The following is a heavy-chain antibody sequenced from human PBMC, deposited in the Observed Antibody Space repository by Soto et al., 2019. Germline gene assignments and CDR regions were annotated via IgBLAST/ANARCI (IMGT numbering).Heavy chain of an antibody. D-gene: IGHD3-3*01. Sequence: ASVKVSCKASGYTFTSYDINWVRQATGQGLEWMGWMNPNSGNTGYAQKFQGRVTMTRNTSISTAYMELSSLRSEDTAVYYCARVATIFGVVTSPYYYYYYMDVWGKGTTVTVSS. CDR3: ARVATIFGVVTSPYYYYYYMDV. V-gene: IGHV1-8*01. CDR2: MNPNSGNT. CDR1: GYTFTSYD. J-gene: IGHJ6*03.